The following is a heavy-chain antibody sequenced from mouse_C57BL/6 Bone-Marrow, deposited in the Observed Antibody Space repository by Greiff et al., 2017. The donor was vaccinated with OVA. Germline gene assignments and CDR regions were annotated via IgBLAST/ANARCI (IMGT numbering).Heavy chain of an antibody. CDR3: ARKGYYYLWYFDV. CDR2: IDPSDSYT. V-gene: IGHV1-69*01. CDR1: GYTFTSYW. D-gene: IGHD1-1*01. Sequence: QVQLQQPGAELVMPGASVKLSCKASGYTFTSYWMHWVKQRPGQGLEWIGEIDPSDSYTTYNQKFKGKSTLTVDKSSSTAYMQLSSLTSEDSAVYYWARKGYYYLWYFDVWGTGTTVTVSS. J-gene: IGHJ1*03.